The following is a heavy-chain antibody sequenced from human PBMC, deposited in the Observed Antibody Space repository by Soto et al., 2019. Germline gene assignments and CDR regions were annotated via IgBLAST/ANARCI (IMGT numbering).Heavy chain of an antibody. J-gene: IGHJ5*02. V-gene: IGHV1-69*13. D-gene: IGHD1-26*01. CDR3: ARWWELHDSWFDP. Sequence: GASVKGSCKASGGPFSSYAISWVRQAPGQGLEWMGGIIPIFGTANYAQKFQGRVTITADESTSTAYMELSSLRSEDTAVYYCARWWELHDSWFDPWGQGTLVTVSS. CDR1: GGPFSSYA. CDR2: IIPIFGTA.